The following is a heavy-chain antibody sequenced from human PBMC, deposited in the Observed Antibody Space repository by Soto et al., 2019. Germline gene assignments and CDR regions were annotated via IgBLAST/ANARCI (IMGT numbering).Heavy chain of an antibody. Sequence: SVKVSCKASGGTFSSYTISWVRQAPGQGLEWMGRIIPILGIANYAQKFQDRVTITRDTSATTAYMELSSLRSEDTAVYYCARGFIGAYYYYYGLDFWGQGTTVTVS. J-gene: IGHJ6*02. CDR2: IIPILGIA. CDR3: ARGFIGAYYYYYGLDF. CDR1: GGTFSSYT. V-gene: IGHV1-69*02.